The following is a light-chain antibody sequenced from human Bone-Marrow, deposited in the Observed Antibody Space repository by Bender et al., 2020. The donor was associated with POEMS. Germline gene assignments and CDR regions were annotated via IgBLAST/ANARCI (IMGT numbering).Light chain of an antibody. V-gene: IGLV3-1*01. J-gene: IGLJ2*01. CDR2: EDS. CDR3: QAWDSSTAI. Sequence: SYDLTQPPSVSVSPGQTATITCSGHRLGDTYTSWYQQKPGQSPVLVIHEDSKRPPGIPERFSGSNSGNTATLTIRGTQAMDEADYYCQAWDSSTAIFGGGTKLTVL. CDR1: RLGDTY.